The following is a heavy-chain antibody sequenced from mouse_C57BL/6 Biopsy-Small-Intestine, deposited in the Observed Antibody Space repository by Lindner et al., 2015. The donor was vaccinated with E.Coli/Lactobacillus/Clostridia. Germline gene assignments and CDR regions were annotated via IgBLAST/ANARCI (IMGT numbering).Heavy chain of an antibody. D-gene: IGHD2-1*01. CDR3: VRPISYGNPAWFAF. CDR1: GFTFNTYA. Sequence: VQLQESGGGLVQPQGSLKLSCAASGFTFNTYAMHWVRQAPGKGLEWIARIRSKSTNYATSYADSVKDRFTISRDDSHSMLYLQMHTLKTEDTAMYYCVRPISYGNPAWFAFWGQGTLVTVSA. V-gene: IGHV10-3*01. CDR2: IRSKSTNYAT. J-gene: IGHJ3*01.